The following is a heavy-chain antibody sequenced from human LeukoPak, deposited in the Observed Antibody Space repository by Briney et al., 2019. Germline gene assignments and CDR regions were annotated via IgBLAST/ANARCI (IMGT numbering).Heavy chain of an antibody. D-gene: IGHD3-9*01. Sequence: PGGSLRLSCAASGFTFSSFEMNWVPQAPGKGLEWGSYISSSGSTIYYADPVKGRFTISRDHPKNSLYLQINSLRAEDTAVHYCARRELRYFDWLRAFDIWGQGTMVTVSS. J-gene: IGHJ3*02. CDR3: ARRELRYFDWLRAFDI. CDR2: ISSSGSTI. CDR1: GFTFSSFE. V-gene: IGHV3-48*03.